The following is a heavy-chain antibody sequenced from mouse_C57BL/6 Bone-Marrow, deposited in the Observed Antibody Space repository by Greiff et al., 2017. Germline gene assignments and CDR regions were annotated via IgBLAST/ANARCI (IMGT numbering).Heavy chain of an antibody. CDR3: ARYGYYDSYWYFDV. CDR2: INPNYGAT. CDR1: GYSFTDYN. D-gene: IGHD2-3*01. Sequence: EVQLQQSGPELVKPGASVKISCKASGYSFTDYNMNWVKQSNGKSLEWIGVINPNYGATSYNQKFKGKATLTVDQSSSTAYMQLNSLTSEDSAVYYCARYGYYDSYWYFDVWGTGTTVTVSS. V-gene: IGHV1-39*01. J-gene: IGHJ1*03.